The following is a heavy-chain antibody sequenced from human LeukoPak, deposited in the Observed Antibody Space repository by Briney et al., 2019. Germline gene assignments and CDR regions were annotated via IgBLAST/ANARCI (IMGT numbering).Heavy chain of an antibody. V-gene: IGHV4-59*01. D-gene: IGHD6-6*01. CDR3: ARGGSSSGRSDY. CDR2: IYYSGST. J-gene: IGHJ4*02. Sequence: SETLSLTCTVSGGSISSYYWSWIRQPPGKGLEWIGYIYYSGSTNYNPSLKSRVTISVDTSKNQFSLKLSSVTAADTAVYYCARGGSSSGRSDYWGQGTLVTVSS. CDR1: GGSISSYY.